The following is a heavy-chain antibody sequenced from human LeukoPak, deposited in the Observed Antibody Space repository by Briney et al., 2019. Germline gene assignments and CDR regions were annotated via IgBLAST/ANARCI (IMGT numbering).Heavy chain of an antibody. CDR1: GFTFNSYT. CDR2: ISGSGDKT. CDR3: AKDTGRLQPEC. V-gene: IGHV3-23*01. D-gene: IGHD4-11*01. J-gene: IGHJ4*02. Sequence: GGSLRLSCAASGFTFNSYTMRWVRQAPGKGLQWVSTISGSGDKTYYADSVKGRFTISRDNSKNTLYLQMNSLRAEDTAVYYCAKDTGRLQPECWRQGTLVTVSS.